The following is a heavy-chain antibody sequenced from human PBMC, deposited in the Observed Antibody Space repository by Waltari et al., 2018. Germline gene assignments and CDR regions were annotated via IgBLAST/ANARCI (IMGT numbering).Heavy chain of an antibody. CDR1: GGSISSGSYY. J-gene: IGHJ4*02. CDR2: IHTSGST. D-gene: IGHD5-18*01. V-gene: IGHV4-61*02. Sequence: QVQLQESGPGLVKPSQTLSLTCTVSGGSISSGSYYWSWIRQPAGKGLEWIGRIHTSGSTNYNPSLKSRVTISVDTSKNQFSLKLSSVTAADTAVYYCARGYAGFDYWGQGTLVTVSS. CDR3: ARGYAGFDY.